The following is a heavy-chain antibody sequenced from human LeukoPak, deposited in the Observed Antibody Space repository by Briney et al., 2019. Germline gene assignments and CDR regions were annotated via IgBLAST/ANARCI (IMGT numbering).Heavy chain of an antibody. CDR2: IDTSNGAT. V-gene: IGHV1-2*02. CDR1: GYTFTSYY. CDR3: ASEANCNGGRCSLQRVAS. J-gene: IGHJ4*02. D-gene: IGHD2-15*01. Sequence: GASVKVSCKASGYTFTSYYMHWVRQAPGQGLEWMGWIDTSNGATNYAQKFQGRVTISRDTSIGIAYMELTNLISDDTAIYYCASEANCNGGRCSLQRVASWGQGTPVTVSS.